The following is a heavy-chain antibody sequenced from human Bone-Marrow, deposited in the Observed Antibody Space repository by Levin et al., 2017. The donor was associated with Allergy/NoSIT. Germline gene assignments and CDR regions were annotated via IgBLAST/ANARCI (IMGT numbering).Heavy chain of an antibody. CDR3: ARAGSYCSSTSCFMYYFDY. Sequence: EASVKVSCKASGGTFSSYAISWVRQAPGQGLEWMGGIIPIFGTANYAQKFQGRVTITADESTSTAYMELSSLRSEDTAVYYCARAGSYCSSTSCFMYYFDYWGQGTLVTVSS. CDR2: IIPIFGTA. J-gene: IGHJ4*02. CDR1: GGTFSSYA. V-gene: IGHV1-69*13. D-gene: IGHD2-2*01.